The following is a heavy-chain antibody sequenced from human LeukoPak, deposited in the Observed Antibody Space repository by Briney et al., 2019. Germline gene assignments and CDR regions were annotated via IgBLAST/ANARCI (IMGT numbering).Heavy chain of an antibody. Sequence: PLETLSLTCTVSGDSIRSSSYYWGWIRQPPGKGLEWIGSIYYSGSTYYNPSLKSRVTISVDMSKNQFSLKLSSVTAADTAVYYCARHSYYDSSGYYYAYWGQGTLVTVSS. J-gene: IGHJ4*02. V-gene: IGHV4-39*01. CDR2: IYYSGST. CDR1: GDSIRSSSYY. CDR3: ARHSYYDSSGYYYAY. D-gene: IGHD3-22*01.